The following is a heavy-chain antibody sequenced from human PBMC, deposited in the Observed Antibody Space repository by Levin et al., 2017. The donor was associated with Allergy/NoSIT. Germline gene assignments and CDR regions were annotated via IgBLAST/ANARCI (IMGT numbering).Heavy chain of an antibody. D-gene: IGHD3-22*01. V-gene: IGHV3-15*01. Sequence: SCAASGFTFSNAWMSWVRQAPGKGLEWVGRIKSKTDGGTTDYAAPVKGRFTISRDDSKNTLYLQMNSLKTEDTAVYYCTTGPTYYYDSSGYHYDAFDIWGQGTMVTVSS. J-gene: IGHJ3*02. CDR2: IKSKTDGGTT. CDR1: GFTFSNAW. CDR3: TTGPTYYYDSSGYHYDAFDI.